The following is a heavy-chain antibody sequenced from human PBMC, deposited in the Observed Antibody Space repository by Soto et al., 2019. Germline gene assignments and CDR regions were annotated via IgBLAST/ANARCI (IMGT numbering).Heavy chain of an antibody. J-gene: IGHJ4*02. CDR1: GLTFSSYA. V-gene: IGHV3-23*01. CDR3: AKTPLQQLVLRFDY. D-gene: IGHD6-13*01. CDR2: ISGSGGST. Sequence: GGSLRLSCAASGLTFSSYAMSWVRQAPGKGLEWVSAISGSGGSTYYADSVKGRFTISRDNSKNTLYLQMNSLRAEDTAVYYCAKTPLQQLVLRFDYWGQGTLVTVSS.